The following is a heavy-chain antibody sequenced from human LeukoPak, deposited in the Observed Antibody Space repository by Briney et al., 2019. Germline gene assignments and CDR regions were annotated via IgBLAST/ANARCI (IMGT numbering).Heavy chain of an antibody. Sequence: PGGSLRISSAASGFTVSSNYMSWVRQAPGKGLEWVSVINSGGNAYYADSVKGRFTISRDNSKNMLYLQMNSLRAEDTAVYYCARSQGGTMSLRHFDLWGRGTLVTVSS. CDR1: GFTVSSNY. D-gene: IGHD3-22*01. V-gene: IGHV3-53*01. J-gene: IGHJ2*01. CDR2: INSGGNA. CDR3: ARSQGGTMSLRHFDL.